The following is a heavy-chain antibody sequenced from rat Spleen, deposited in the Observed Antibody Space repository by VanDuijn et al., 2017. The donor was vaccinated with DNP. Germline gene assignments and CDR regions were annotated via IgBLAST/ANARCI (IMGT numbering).Heavy chain of an antibody. J-gene: IGHJ2*01. CDR1: GFTFSNFD. CDR3: ARHYYDGSYYFDY. CDR2: INNDGTDT. Sequence: EVQLVESGGGLVQPGRSMKLSCAASGFTFSNFDMAWVRQAPKKGLEWVATINNDGTDTYYRDSVEGRFTVSRDNAKSTLYLQMDSLRSEDTATYYCARHYYDGSYYFDYWGQGVMVAVSS. D-gene: IGHD1-12*02. V-gene: IGHV5-25*01.